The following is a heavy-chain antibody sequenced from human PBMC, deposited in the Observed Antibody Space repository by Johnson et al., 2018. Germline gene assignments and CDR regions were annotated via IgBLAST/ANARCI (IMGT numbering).Heavy chain of an antibody. Sequence: QLLESGAEVKKPGASVKVSCKASGYTFSSYDINWVRQATGQGLEWMGWMNPNSGNIGYAQKFQGRVTMTRNTSVRTAYMELSSLRSEDTAIFYCARAGMAAGGKYYFDYWGQGTLVTVSS. J-gene: IGHJ4*02. CDR3: ARAGMAAGGKYYFDY. D-gene: IGHD6-13*01. V-gene: IGHV1-8*01. CDR1: GYTFSSYD. CDR2: MNPNSGNI.